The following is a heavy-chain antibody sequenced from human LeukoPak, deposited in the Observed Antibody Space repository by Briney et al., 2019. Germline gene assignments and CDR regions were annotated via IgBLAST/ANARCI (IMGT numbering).Heavy chain of an antibody. D-gene: IGHD4-11*01. CDR3: ARDGNSKGDFDY. V-gene: IGHV3-74*01. Sequence: GGSLRLSCAASGFTFSSHWMHWVRQAPGKGLVWVSRINSDGSSTSYADSVKGRFTISRDNAKNTLYLQMNSLRAEDTAVYYCARDGNSKGDFDYWGQGTLVTVSS. CDR2: INSDGSST. J-gene: IGHJ4*02. CDR1: GFTFSSHW.